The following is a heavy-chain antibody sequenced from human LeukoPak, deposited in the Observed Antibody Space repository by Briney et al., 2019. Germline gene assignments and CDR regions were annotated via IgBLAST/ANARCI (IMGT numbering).Heavy chain of an antibody. CDR1: GGSISSSSYY. D-gene: IGHD5-18*01. CDR2: IYYSGST. J-gene: IGHJ4*02. Sequence: SETLSLTCTVSGGSISSSSYYWGWIRQPPGKGLEWIGSIYYSGSTNYNPSLKSRVTISVDTSKNQFSLKLSSVTAADTAVYYCARIRQGYSYGLDYWGQGTLVTVSS. CDR3: ARIRQGYSYGLDY. V-gene: IGHV4-39*07.